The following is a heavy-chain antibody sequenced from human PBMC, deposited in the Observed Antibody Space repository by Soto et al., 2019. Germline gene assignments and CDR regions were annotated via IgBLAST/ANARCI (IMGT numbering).Heavy chain of an antibody. D-gene: IGHD3-3*01. J-gene: IGHJ6*02. V-gene: IGHV1-2*02. Sequence: ASVKVSCKASGYTFTGYYMHWVRQAPGQGLEWMGWINPNSGGTNYAQKFQGRVTMTRDTSISTAYMELSRLRSDDTAVYYCARDDLYYDFWSGPPEDGMDVWSQGTTVTVSS. CDR3: ARDDLYYDFWSGPPEDGMDV. CDR2: INPNSGGT. CDR1: GYTFTGYY.